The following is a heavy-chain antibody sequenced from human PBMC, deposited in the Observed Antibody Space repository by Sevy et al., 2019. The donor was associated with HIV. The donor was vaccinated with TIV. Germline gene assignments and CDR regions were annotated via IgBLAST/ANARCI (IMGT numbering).Heavy chain of an antibody. J-gene: IGHJ6*02. D-gene: IGHD2-15*01. CDR2: IYSGGST. V-gene: IGHV3-53*01. CDR3: ARGQLGYCSGGSCYSHASYYGMDV. Sequence: GGSLRLSCAASGFTVSSNYMSWVRQAPGKGLEWVSVIYSGGSTYYADSVKGRFTISSDNSKNTLYLQMNSLRAEDTAVYYCARGQLGYCSGGSCYSHASYYGMDVWGQGTTVTVSS. CDR1: GFTVSSNY.